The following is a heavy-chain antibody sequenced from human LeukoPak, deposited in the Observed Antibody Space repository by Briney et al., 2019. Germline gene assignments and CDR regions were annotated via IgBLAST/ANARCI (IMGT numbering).Heavy chain of an antibody. CDR1: GGSFSGDY. J-gene: IGHJ3*02. CDR2: INHSGST. Sequence: SETLSLTCAVYGGSFSGDYWSWIRKPPGKGLEWIGEINHSGSTNYNPSLKSRVTISVDTSKNQFSLKLSSVTAADTAVYYCARLSFSGSYTDAFDIWGQGTMVTVSS. V-gene: IGHV4-34*01. D-gene: IGHD1-26*01. CDR3: ARLSFSGSYTDAFDI.